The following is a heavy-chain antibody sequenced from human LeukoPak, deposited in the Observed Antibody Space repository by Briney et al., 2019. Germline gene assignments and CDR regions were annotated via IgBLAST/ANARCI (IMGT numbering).Heavy chain of an antibody. CDR2: ISYDGSNK. J-gene: IGHJ4*02. D-gene: IGHD6-19*01. CDR3: ARDFGSGWYVTATNYFDY. Sequence: GSSLTLSCPASGCTFRSYAMHWVRQAPGKGLAGVAVISYDGSNKYYADSVKGRFTISRDNSKNTLYLQMNSLRAEDTAVYYCARDFGSGWYVTATNYFDYWGQGTLVTVSS. V-gene: IGHV3-30-3*01. CDR1: GCTFRSYA.